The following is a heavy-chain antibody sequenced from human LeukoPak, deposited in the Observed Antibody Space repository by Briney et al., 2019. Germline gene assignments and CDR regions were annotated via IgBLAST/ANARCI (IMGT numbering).Heavy chain of an antibody. V-gene: IGHV4-61*02. Sequence: SQTLSLTCTVSGGSISSGSYYWSWIRQPAGKGLEWIGRIYTSGSTNYNPSLKSRVTISVDTSKNQFSLKLSSVTAADTAVYYCAIETAKYTSSLDWFDPWGQGTLVTVSS. CDR1: GGSISSGSYY. CDR2: IYTSGST. J-gene: IGHJ5*02. CDR3: AIETAKYTSSLDWFDP. D-gene: IGHD6-13*01.